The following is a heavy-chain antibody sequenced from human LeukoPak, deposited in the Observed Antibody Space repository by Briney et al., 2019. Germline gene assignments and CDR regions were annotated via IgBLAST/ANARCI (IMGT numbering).Heavy chain of an antibody. V-gene: IGHV4-34*01. D-gene: IGHD3-16*01. J-gene: IGHJ4*02. CDR3: ARHPLRHPTFGY. CDR1: GGSFSGYY. CDR2: INHSGST. Sequence: SETLSLTCAVYGGSFSGYYWSWIRQPPGKGLEWIGEINHSGSTNYNPSLKSRVTISVDTSKNQFSLKLSSVTAADTAVYYCARHPLRHPTFGYWGQGTLVTVPS.